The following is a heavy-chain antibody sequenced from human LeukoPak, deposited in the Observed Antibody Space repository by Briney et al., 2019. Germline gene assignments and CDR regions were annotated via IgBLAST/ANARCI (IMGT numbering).Heavy chain of an antibody. J-gene: IGHJ4*02. Sequence: GGSLRLSCAASGFTFSNYAMSWVRQAPGKGLEWVSAINDSGGSTYYADSVKGRFTISRDNSKNTLYLQMNSLRAEDAAVYYCAKPAISSRGWYYDYWGQGTLVTVSS. CDR3: AKPAISSRGWYYDY. CDR1: GFTFSNYA. D-gene: IGHD6-19*01. V-gene: IGHV3-23*01. CDR2: INDSGGST.